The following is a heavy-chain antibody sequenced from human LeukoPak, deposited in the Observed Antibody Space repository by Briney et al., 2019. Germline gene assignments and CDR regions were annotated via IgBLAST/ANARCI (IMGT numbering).Heavy chain of an antibody. CDR1: GGSISSGGYY. Sequence: SQTLSPTCTVSGGSISSGGYYWSWIRQHPGKGLEWIGYIYYSGSTYYNPSLTSRVSISVDTSKNHFSLKLSSVTAADTAVYYCARSKWSAYCGGVCYTVYFDYWGQGTLVTVSS. J-gene: IGHJ4*02. CDR3: ARSKWSAYCGGVCYTVYFDY. V-gene: IGHV4-31*03. CDR2: IYYSGST. D-gene: IGHD2-21*02.